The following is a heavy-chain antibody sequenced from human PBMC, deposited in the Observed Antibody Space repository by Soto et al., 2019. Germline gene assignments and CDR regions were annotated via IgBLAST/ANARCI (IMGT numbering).Heavy chain of an antibody. V-gene: IGHV3-74*01. CDR3: ARGPRGWYGFDY. J-gene: IGHJ4*02. CDR2: MSSDGSTT. Sequence: EVQLVESGGGLVQPGGSLRLSCAESGFTFSNNWMHWVRRAPGRGLEWVSRMSSDGSTTNYADSVKGRFTISRDNAKNTLYLQMNSLSVEDTAVYYCARGPRGWYGFDYWGQGTLVTVSS. D-gene: IGHD6-19*01. CDR1: GFTFSNNW.